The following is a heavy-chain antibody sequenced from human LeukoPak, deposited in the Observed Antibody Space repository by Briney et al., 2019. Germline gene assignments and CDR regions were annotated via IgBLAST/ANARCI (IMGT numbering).Heavy chain of an antibody. V-gene: IGHV4-59*12. CDR1: GGSISSYY. CDR3: ARDFITGTTYWFDP. Sequence: SETLSLTCTVSGGSISSYYWSWIRQPPGKGLEWIGYIYYSGSANYNPSLKSRVTISVKTSKNQFSLKLSSVTAADTAVYYCARDFITGTTYWFDPWGQGTLVTVSS. D-gene: IGHD1-7*01. J-gene: IGHJ5*02. CDR2: IYYSGSA.